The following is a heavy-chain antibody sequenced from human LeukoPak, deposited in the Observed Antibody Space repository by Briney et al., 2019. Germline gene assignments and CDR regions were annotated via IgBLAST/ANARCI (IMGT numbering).Heavy chain of an antibody. J-gene: IGHJ4*02. V-gene: IGHV3-21*01. Sequence: GGSLRLACSASGFTFSSDSRNCVRQAPGKGLEWVSSISSSSSYIYYADSVKGRFTITRDNAKNSLYLQMTSLRAEDTAVYYCAKFCSSTSCSAGNWGQGTLVTVSS. D-gene: IGHD2-2*01. CDR1: GFTFSSDS. CDR3: AKFCSSTSCSAGN. CDR2: ISSSSSYI.